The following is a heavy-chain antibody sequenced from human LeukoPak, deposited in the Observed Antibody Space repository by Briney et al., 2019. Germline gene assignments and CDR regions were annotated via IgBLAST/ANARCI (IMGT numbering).Heavy chain of an antibody. V-gene: IGHV3-7*01. Sequence: GGSLRLSCAASGFTFSTYWMTWVRQAPGKGLEWVATINQHASEKYYVDSVKGRFTISRDNAKDSLDLQMDSLRAEDTAVYFCARDGGHYGDLDYWGQGTLVTVSS. CDR2: INQHASEK. J-gene: IGHJ4*02. CDR3: ARDGGHYGDLDY. D-gene: IGHD4-17*01. CDR1: GFTFSTYW.